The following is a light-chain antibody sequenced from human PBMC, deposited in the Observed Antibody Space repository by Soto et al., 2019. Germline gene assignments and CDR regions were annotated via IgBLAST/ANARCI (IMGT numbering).Light chain of an antibody. J-gene: IGKJ4*01. CDR1: QNINIY. Sequence: EIVLTQSPVSLSSSPGERVTLSCRASQNINIYLTWHQLKPGQAPRLLIYDTSNRATGIPPRFNGSGSERDFTLTINSLEPEDSALYYCQQRSRWPLSFGGGTKVEIK. V-gene: IGKV3-11*02. CDR2: DTS. CDR3: QQRSRWPLS.